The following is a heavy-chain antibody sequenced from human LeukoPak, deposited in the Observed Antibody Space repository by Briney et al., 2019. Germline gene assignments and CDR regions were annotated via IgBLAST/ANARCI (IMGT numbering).Heavy chain of an antibody. V-gene: IGHV3-15*01. CDR3: TTEAQWLVRRGGDY. D-gene: IGHD6-19*01. Sequence: GGSLRLSCAASGFTFSNAWMSWVRQAPGKGLEWVGRIKSKTDGGTTDYAAPVKGRFTISRDDSKNTLYLQMSSLKTEDTAVYYCTTEAQWLVRRGGDYWGQGTLVTVSS. CDR2: IKSKTDGGTT. CDR1: GFTFSNAW. J-gene: IGHJ4*02.